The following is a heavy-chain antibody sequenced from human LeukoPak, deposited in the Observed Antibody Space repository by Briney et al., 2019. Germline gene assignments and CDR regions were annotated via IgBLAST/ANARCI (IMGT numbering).Heavy chain of an antibody. CDR2: INPNSGGT. J-gene: IGHJ4*02. Sequence: ASVKVSCKASGYTFIAYYVQWVRQAPGQGLEWMGSINPNSGGTNYAQKFHGRVTMTRDTSISTAYMELSSLRSDDTAVYYCARDQYCTSTSCYPYFDYWGQGTLVTVSS. V-gene: IGHV1-2*02. D-gene: IGHD2-2*01. CDR3: ARDQYCTSTSCYPYFDY. CDR1: GYTFIAYY.